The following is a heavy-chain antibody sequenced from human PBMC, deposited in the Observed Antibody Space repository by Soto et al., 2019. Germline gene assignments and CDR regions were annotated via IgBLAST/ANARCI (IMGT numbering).Heavy chain of an antibody. CDR2: IIPIFGTA. V-gene: IGHV1-69*12. Sequence: QVQLVQSGAEVKKPGSSVKVSCKASGGTFSSYAISWVRQAPGQGLEWMGGIIPIFGTANYAQKFQGRVTITADESTSTAYMELSSLRSEDTAVYYCARGSYGYSRRPETVWYFDLWGRGTLVTVSS. D-gene: IGHD5-18*01. CDR3: ARGSYGYSRRPETVWYFDL. J-gene: IGHJ2*01. CDR1: GGTFSSYA.